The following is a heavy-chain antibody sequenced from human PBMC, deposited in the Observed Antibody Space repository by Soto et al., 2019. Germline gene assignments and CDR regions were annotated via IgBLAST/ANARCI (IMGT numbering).Heavy chain of an antibody. CDR2: ISGSAGSSGP. CDR1: GFTFSTST. J-gene: IGHJ4*02. Sequence: EVQLLESGGGLVQPGGSLRLSCVASGFTFSTSTMSWVRQAPGKGLEWAPVISGSAGSSGPSYADTVQGRFSISRDHARNTLYLQVNSLSGEDTGMYYCAKAIYSTAKCCVPEYWGQGTRVTVSS. V-gene: IGHV3-23*01. CDR3: AKAIYSTAKCCVPEY. D-gene: IGHD2-8*02.